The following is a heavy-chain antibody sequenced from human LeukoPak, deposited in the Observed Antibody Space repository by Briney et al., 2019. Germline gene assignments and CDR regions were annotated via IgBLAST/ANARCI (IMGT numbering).Heavy chain of an antibody. CDR1: GFTVSSNY. D-gene: IGHD2-15*01. Sequence: GGSLRLSCVASGFTVSSNYMSWVRQAPGKGLEWVSVIYSGGSTYYADSVKGRFTISRDNSKNTLYLQMNSLRAEDTAVYYCARDDCSGGSCYSDYWGQGTLVTVSS. J-gene: IGHJ4*02. V-gene: IGHV3-66*01. CDR3: ARDDCSGGSCYSDY. CDR2: IYSGGST.